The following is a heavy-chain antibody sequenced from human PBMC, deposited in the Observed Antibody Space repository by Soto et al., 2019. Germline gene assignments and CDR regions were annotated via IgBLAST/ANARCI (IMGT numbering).Heavy chain of an antibody. Sequence: SETLSLTCAVYGGSFSGYYWSWIRQPPGNGLEWIGEINHSGSTNYNPSLKSRVTISVDTSKNQFSLKLSSVTAADTAVYYCARKSIRYYYDSSGYYYRGYYGMDVWGQGTTVT. D-gene: IGHD3-22*01. V-gene: IGHV4-34*01. CDR1: GGSFSGYY. CDR3: ARKSIRYYYDSSGYYYRGYYGMDV. J-gene: IGHJ6*02. CDR2: INHSGST.